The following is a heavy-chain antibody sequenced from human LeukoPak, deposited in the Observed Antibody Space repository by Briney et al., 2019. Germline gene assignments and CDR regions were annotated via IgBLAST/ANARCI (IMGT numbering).Heavy chain of an antibody. CDR1: GGSISSSTYY. Sequence: SETLSLTCSASGGSISSSTYYWGWIPLPPGQGLEWIGTIYYSGSTYYSPSLNSRVTISIDTSKNQFSLKLHSVTAADTAVYYCARSQALAAGGNLDYWGQGTLVAVSS. CDR3: ARSQALAAGGNLDY. V-gene: IGHV4-39*01. CDR2: IYYSGST. D-gene: IGHD3-16*01. J-gene: IGHJ4*02.